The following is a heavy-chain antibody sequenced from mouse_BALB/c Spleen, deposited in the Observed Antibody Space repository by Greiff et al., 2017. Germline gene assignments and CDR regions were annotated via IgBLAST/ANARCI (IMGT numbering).Heavy chain of an antibody. CDR1: GFTFTDYY. CDR2: IRNKANGYTT. Sequence: DVKLVESGGGLVQPGGSLRLSCATSGFTFTDYYMSWVRQPPGKALEWLGFIRNKANGYTTEYSASVKGRFTISRDNAKRILYLQMDTLRAEDSATYNGAREDYFGSSYGYWGQGTTLTVSS. J-gene: IGHJ2*01. V-gene: IGHV7-3*02. D-gene: IGHD1-1*01. CDR3: AREDYFGSSYGY.